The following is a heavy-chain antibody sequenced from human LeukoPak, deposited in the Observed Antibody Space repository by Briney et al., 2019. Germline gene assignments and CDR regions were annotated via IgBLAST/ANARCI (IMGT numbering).Heavy chain of an antibody. CDR3: ARDILRFGELSHGMDV. CDR1: GGSISSYY. V-gene: IGHV4-59*01. J-gene: IGHJ6*02. D-gene: IGHD3-10*01. CDR2: IYYSGST. Sequence: SETLSLTCTVSGGSISSYYWSWIRQPPGKGLEWIGYIYYSGSTNYNPSLKSRVTISVDTSKNQFSLKLSSVTAADTAVYYCARDILRFGELSHGMDVWGQGTTVTVSS.